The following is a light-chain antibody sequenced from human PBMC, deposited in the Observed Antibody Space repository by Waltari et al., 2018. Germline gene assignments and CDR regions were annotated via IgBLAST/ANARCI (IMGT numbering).Light chain of an antibody. CDR3: QQYGSPLWS. J-gene: IGKJ1*01. CDR2: RTS. V-gene: IGKV3-20*01. Sequence: EIVLTQSPDTLSLSPGERATLSCRASQTLSSSYLAWYQQKPGQAPRLLIYRTSSRATGIPERFRGSGSGTDFSLTINRLEPEDSAVYYCQQYGSPLWSFGQGTKVEIK. CDR1: QTLSSSY.